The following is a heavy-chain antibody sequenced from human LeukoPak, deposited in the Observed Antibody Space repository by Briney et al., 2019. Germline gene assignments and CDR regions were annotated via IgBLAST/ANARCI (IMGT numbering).Heavy chain of an antibody. Sequence: GGSLRLSCAASGFTFSSYGMHWARQAPGKGLEWVAGVWYDGHNKYYADSVKGRFTISRDNSRNTLYLQMNSLRVEDTAVYCCAKEWDSGYDERGIDFWGQGTLVTVSS. CDR3: AKEWDSGYDERGIDF. CDR1: GFTFSSYG. CDR2: VWYDGHNK. V-gene: IGHV3-33*06. J-gene: IGHJ4*02. D-gene: IGHD5-12*01.